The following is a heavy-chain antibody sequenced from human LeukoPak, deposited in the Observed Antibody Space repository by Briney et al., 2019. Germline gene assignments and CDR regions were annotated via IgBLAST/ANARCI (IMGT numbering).Heavy chain of an antibody. D-gene: IGHD5-12*01. CDR2: IYPGDSDT. V-gene: IGHV5-51*01. CDR1: GYSFTSYW. J-gene: IGHJ6*02. CDR3: ARTGRGGRWLRGPYGMDV. Sequence: PGESLKISCKGSGYSFTSYWIGWVRQMPGKGLEWMGIIYPGDSDTRYSPSFQGQVTISADKSISTAYLQWSSLKASDTAMYYCARTGRGGRWLRGPYGMDVWGQGTTVTVSS.